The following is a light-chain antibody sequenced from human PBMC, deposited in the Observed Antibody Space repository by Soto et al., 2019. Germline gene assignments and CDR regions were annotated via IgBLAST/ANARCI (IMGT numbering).Light chain of an antibody. V-gene: IGLV2-8*01. Sequence: QSALTQPPSASGSPGQSVAISCTGTSSDVGGYNYVSWYQQHPGKAPKLMIYEVSRRPSGVSDRFSGSKSGNTASLTVSGLQAEDEADYYCSSYSGSSNWVFGGGTKVTVL. CDR2: EVS. CDR3: SSYSGSSNWV. J-gene: IGLJ3*02. CDR1: SSDVGGYNY.